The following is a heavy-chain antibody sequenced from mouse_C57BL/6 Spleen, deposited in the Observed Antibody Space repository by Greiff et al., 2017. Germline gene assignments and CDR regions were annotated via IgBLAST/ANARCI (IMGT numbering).Heavy chain of an antibody. Sequence: EVQLQQSGPELVKPGASVKISCKASGYSFTDYNMNWVKQSNGKSLEWIGVFNPSYGTTSYNQKFKGKATLTVDQSSSTAYMQLNSLTSEDSAVYDCARTHYYSSSPYYFDYWGQGTTLTVSS. D-gene: IGHD1-1*01. V-gene: IGHV1-39*01. J-gene: IGHJ2*01. CDR1: GYSFTDYN. CDR3: ARTHYYSSSPYYFDY. CDR2: FNPSYGTT.